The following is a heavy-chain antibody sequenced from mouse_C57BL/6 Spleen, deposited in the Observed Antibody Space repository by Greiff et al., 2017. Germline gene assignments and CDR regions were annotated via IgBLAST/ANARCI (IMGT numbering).Heavy chain of an antibody. CDR1: GFTFTSSC. V-gene: IGHV1-55*01. CDR3: ARSCTMDRGWDFEG. J-gene: IGHJ1*03. CDR2: FTPYSGAT. Sequence: QVQLQQSGAELVKPGASVKLSCKASGFTFTSSCINWVKQRPGQGLEWIGYFTPYSGATNYNEKFKGKAIVTANTSSNTAYMELSSLTSEDSAVYYGARSCTMDRGWDFEGRGTGITVT. D-gene: IGHD1-1*02.